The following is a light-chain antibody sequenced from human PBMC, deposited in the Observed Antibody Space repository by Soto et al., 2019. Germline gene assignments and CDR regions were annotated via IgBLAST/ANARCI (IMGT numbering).Light chain of an antibody. Sequence: EIVLTQSPGTLSLSPGERATLSCRASQSVSSSSLAWFQQKPGQAPRLLIYDASSRATGIPDRFSGSGSGTDFTLTISRLEPEDFAVYYCQQYGGSAPYTFGQGAKLEIK. CDR1: QSVSSSS. CDR3: QQYGGSAPYT. CDR2: DAS. V-gene: IGKV3-20*01. J-gene: IGKJ2*01.